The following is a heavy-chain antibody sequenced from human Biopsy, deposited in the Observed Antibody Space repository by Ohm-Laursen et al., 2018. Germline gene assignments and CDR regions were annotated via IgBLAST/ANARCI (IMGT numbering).Heavy chain of an antibody. CDR3: ARDSGILNYGNFKYYHYYGMDV. V-gene: IGHV4-31*01. J-gene: IGHJ6*02. CDR1: GGSISSGGSY. D-gene: IGHD4-11*01. CDR2: IFNSGNT. Sequence: TLSLTCTVSGGSISSGGSYWSWVRQRPGKGLEWIGYIFNSGNTYYNPSLKNLITISGDTSKNQFSLTLSSVTAADTAVYYCARDSGILNYGNFKYYHYYGMDVWGQGTKVTVSS.